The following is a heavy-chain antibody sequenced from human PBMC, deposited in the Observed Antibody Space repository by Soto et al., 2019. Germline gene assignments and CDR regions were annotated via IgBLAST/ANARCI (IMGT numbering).Heavy chain of an antibody. CDR2: IYYSGST. D-gene: IGHD6-13*01. CDR3: ARRFIAAAGDVNWFDP. V-gene: IGHV4-31*03. CDR1: GGSISSGGYY. J-gene: IGHJ5*02. Sequence: KPSETLSLTCTVSGGSISSGGYYWSWIRQHPGKGLEWIGYIYYSGSTYYNPSLKSRVTISVDTSKNQFSLKLSSVTAADTAVYYCARRFIAAAGDVNWFDPWGQGTLVTVSS.